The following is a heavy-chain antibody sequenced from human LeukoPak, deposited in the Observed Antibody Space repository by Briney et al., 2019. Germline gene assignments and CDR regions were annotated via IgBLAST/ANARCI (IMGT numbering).Heavy chain of an antibody. D-gene: IGHD1-26*01. V-gene: IGHV1-69*06. J-gene: IGHJ4*02. Sequence: SVKVSCKASGGTFSSYAISWVRQAPGQGLEWMGGIIPIFGTANYAQKFQGRVTITADKSTSTAYMELSSLRSEDTAVYYCARDVSSGSYYDYWGQGTLVTVS. CDR3: ARDVSSGSYYDY. CDR2: IIPIFGTA. CDR1: GGTFSSYA.